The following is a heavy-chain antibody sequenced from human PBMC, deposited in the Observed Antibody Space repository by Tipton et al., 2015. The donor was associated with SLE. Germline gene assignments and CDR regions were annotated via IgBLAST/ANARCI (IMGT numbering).Heavy chain of an antibody. CDR2: INHSGST. V-gene: IGHV4-4*01. J-gene: IGHJ4*02. D-gene: IGHD6-6*01. CDR1: GASITSSDW. CDR3: TRLAGRRFPFDS. Sequence: TLSLTCAVSGASITSSDWWSWVRQPPGKGLEWIGEINHSGSTNYSPSLKSRVTISVDTSKNQFSLKLSSVTAADTAVYFCTRLAGRRFPFDSWGQGTLVTVSS.